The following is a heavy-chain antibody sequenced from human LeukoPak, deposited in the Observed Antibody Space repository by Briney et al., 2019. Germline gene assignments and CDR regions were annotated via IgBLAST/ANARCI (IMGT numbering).Heavy chain of an antibody. CDR2: IKSKTGGGTT. Sequence: GGSLRLSCAASGFTFTNAWMTWVRQAPGKGLEWVGRIKSKTGGGTTDYAAPVKGRFTISRDDSKNTLYLQMNSLKTEDTAVYYCCDVPLRDYWGQGTLVTVSS. CDR1: GFTFTNAW. D-gene: IGHD2-21*02. CDR3: CDVPLRDY. J-gene: IGHJ4*02. V-gene: IGHV3-15*01.